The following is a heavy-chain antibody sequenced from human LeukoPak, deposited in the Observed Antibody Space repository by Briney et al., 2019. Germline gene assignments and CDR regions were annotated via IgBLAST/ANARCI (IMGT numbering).Heavy chain of an antibody. J-gene: IGHJ5*02. V-gene: IGHV1-18*01. CDR3: ARGPYSGSYSNWFDP. D-gene: IGHD1-26*01. CDR1: GYTFTSYG. Sequence: PSASVKVSCKASGYTFTSYGISWVRQAPGQGLEWMGWISAYNGNTNYAQKLQGRVTMTTDTSTSTAYMELRSLRSDDTAVYYCARGPYSGSYSNWFDPWGQGTLVTVSS. CDR2: ISAYNGNT.